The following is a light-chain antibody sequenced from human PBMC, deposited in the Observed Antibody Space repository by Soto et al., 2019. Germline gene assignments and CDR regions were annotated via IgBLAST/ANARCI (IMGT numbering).Light chain of an antibody. CDR2: NVS. J-gene: IGLJ2*01. Sequence: QSALTQPASVSGSPGQSITISCTGTSSDIGDYNYVSWYQQHPGKAPKVMIYNVSNRPSGVSNRFSGSKSGNTASLTISGLEAEAEADYDCSSYTRSRTNLGVFGGGTKLTVL. V-gene: IGLV2-14*01. CDR1: SSDIGDYNY. CDR3: SSYTRSRTNLGV.